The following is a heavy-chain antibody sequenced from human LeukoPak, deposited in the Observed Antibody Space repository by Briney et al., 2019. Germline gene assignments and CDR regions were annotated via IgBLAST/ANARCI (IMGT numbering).Heavy chain of an antibody. D-gene: IGHD2-2*01. Sequence: PGGSLRLSCAASGFTFSSYEMNWVRQAPGKGLEWVSYISSSGSTIYYADSVKGRFTISRDNAKNSLYLQMNSLRAEDTAVYYCAREFRELDIVVVPALGSGYGMDVWGQGTTVTVSS. CDR2: ISSSGSTI. CDR3: AREFRELDIVVVPALGSGYGMDV. CDR1: GFTFSSYE. V-gene: IGHV3-48*03. J-gene: IGHJ6*02.